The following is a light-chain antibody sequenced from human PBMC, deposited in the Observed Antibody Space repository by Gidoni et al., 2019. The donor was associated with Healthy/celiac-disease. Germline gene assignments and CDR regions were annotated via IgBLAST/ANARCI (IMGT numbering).Light chain of an antibody. Sequence: DIVMTQSPLSLPVNPGEPASISCRSSQGLLHSNGYNYLDWYLQKPGQSPQLLIYLGSNRASGVPDRFSGSGSGTDFTLKISRVEAEDVGVYYCMQALQTPLTFGGGTKVEIK. CDR3: MQALQTPLT. CDR2: LGS. V-gene: IGKV2-28*01. J-gene: IGKJ4*01. CDR1: QGLLHSNGYNY.